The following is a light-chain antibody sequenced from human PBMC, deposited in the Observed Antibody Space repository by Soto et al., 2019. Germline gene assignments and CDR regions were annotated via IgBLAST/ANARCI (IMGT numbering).Light chain of an antibody. CDR1: QSVSSSY. Sequence: EIVLTQSPGTLSLSPGERATLSCRASQSVSSSYLAWYQQKPGQAPRLLIYGASNRATGIPDRFSGSGSVTDFTLTISRLEPEDFAVYYCQQYGSSPTFGGGTKVEIK. V-gene: IGKV3-20*01. J-gene: IGKJ4*01. CDR2: GAS. CDR3: QQYGSSPT.